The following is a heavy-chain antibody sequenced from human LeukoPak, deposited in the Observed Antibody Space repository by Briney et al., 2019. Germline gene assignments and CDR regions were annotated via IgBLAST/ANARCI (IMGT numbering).Heavy chain of an antibody. CDR3: ARDEQWLPRGAFDI. J-gene: IGHJ3*02. CDR1: GGSISSSSYY. V-gene: IGHV4-39*07. CDR2: IYYSGST. Sequence: SETLSLTCTVSGGSISSSSYYWGWIRQPPGKGLEWIGSIYYSGSTYYNPSLKSRVTISVDTSKKQFSLKLSSVTAADTAVYYCARDEQWLPRGAFDIWGQGTMVTVSS. D-gene: IGHD6-19*01.